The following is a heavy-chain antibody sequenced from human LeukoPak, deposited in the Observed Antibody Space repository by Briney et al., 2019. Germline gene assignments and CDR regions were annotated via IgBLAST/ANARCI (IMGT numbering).Heavy chain of an antibody. CDR2: IYYSGNT. Sequence: SQTLSLTCTVSGGSISSADYYWSWIRQPPGKGLEWIGYIYYSGNTHYNASLKSRLTISLDSSKNQFSLKQSSVPAPDTAVYYCARATITMAVGVPADAFDIWGQGTMVTVSS. V-gene: IGHV4-30-4*08. CDR1: GGSISSADYY. CDR3: ARATITMAVGVPADAFDI. J-gene: IGHJ3*02. D-gene: IGHD3-22*01.